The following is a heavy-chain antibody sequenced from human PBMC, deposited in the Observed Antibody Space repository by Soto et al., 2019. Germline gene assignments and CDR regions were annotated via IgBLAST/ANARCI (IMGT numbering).Heavy chain of an antibody. CDR2: IYHGATT. V-gene: IGHV4-38-2*01. D-gene: IGHD6-13*01. CDR3: ARSLMTSSWYAGY. CDR1: GVSISRGYD. Sequence: ADPLSLTSAVTGVSISRGYDWGCVRPTQGEGLEWIESIYHGATTYYNPSVQRRLSISIDKSKNHFSLQMKSVTAADTAVYHCARSLMTSSWYAGYWGHGTRVTGAS. J-gene: IGHJ4*01.